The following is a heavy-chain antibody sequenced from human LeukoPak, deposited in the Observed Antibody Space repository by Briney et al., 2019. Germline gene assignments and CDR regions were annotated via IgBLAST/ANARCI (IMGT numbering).Heavy chain of an antibody. V-gene: IGHV4-4*09. J-gene: IGHJ4*02. CDR2: IYTSGST. D-gene: IGHD2-21*02. CDR3: AKCGGDCYNFDY. CDR1: GGSISSYY. Sequence: PSETLSLTCTVSGGSISSYYWSWIRQPPGEGLEWIGYIYTSGSTNYNPSLKSRVTISVDTPKNQFSLKLSSVTAADTAVYYCAKCGGDCYNFDYWGQGTLVTVSS.